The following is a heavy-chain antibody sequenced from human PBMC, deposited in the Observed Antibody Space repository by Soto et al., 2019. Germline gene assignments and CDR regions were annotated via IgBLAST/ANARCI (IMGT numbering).Heavy chain of an antibody. CDR2: INHSGST. V-gene: IGHV4-34*01. J-gene: IGHJ4*02. CDR3: ARGDAGNSSFDY. Sequence: QVQLQQWGAGLLKPSETLSLTCAVYGGSFSGYYWSWIRQPPGKGLEWIGEINHSGSTNYNPSLKSRVTISVDTSKNQFSLKLSSVTAADTAVYYCARGDAGNSSFDYWGQGTLVTVSS. CDR1: GGSFSGYY. D-gene: IGHD3-22*01.